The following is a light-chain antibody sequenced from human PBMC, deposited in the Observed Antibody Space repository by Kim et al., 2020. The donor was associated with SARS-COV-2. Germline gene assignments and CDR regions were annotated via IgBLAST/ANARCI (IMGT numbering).Light chain of an antibody. CDR1: QDISNS. V-gene: IGKV1-27*01. Sequence: ASVGDRVTSTCRASQDISNSLGWYRQKPGKVPMLLIYGASTLRSGVPSRFRGSGSGTDFTLTISSLQPEDAATYYCQKYNIAPLTFGQGTKVDIK. J-gene: IGKJ1*01. CDR2: GAS. CDR3: QKYNIAPLT.